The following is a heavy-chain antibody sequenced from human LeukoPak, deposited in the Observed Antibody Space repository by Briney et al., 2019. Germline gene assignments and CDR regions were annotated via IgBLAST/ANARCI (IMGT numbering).Heavy chain of an antibody. D-gene: IGHD4-17*01. CDR2: ISAYNGNT. CDR1: GYTFTSYG. CDR3: ARDFILGATVTTTNWFDP. V-gene: IGHV1-18*01. Sequence: ASVKVSCKASGYTFTSYGISWVRQAPGQGLEWMGWISAYNGNTNYAQKLQGRVTITTDESTSTAYMELSSLRSEDTAVYYCARDFILGATVTTTNWFDPWGQGTLVTVSS. J-gene: IGHJ5*02.